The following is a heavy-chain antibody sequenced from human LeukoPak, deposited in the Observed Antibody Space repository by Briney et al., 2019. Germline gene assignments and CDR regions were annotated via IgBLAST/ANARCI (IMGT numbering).Heavy chain of an antibody. CDR1: GGSISSYY. CDR2: IYYSGST. CDR3: TREQGCSTTSCPTDWFDP. J-gene: IGHJ5*02. D-gene: IGHD2-2*01. Sequence: SETLSLTCTVSGGSISSYYWSWLRQRPGKGLEWSGYIYYSGSTNYNPSLKSRVTISVDTSKNQFSLKLSSVTAADTAVYYRTREQGCSTTSCPTDWFDPSGQGTLVTVSS. V-gene: IGHV4-59*01.